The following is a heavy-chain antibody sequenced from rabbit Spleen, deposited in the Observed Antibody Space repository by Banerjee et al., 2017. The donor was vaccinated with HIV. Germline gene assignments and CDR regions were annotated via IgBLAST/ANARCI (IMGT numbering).Heavy chain of an antibody. Sequence: QLVESGGGLVQPGGSLKLSCKASGFDFSRYYVSWVRQAPGKGLEWIGDIDPIFGIAFYASWVNGRFTISSHNAQNTLYLQLNSLTAADTATYFCVREVAGKFGLWDPGTLVTVS. V-gene: IGHV1S7*01. D-gene: IGHD4-1*01. CDR1: GFDFSRYY. CDR3: VREVAGKFGL. CDR2: IDPIFGIA. J-gene: IGHJ4*01.